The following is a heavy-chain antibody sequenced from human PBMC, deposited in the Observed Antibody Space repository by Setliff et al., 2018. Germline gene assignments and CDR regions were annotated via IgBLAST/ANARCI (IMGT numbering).Heavy chain of an antibody. V-gene: IGHV4-61*09. CDR3: ARGDSSGNNYPVLDY. J-gene: IGHJ4*02. D-gene: IGHD5-18*01. Sequence: SETLSLTCTVTGGSINSGPYYWTWIRQSAGKGLEWLGQIYSKGSMNYNPSLKSRVTIPADSSKSQFFLRLTSVTAADTAIYYCARGDSSGNNYPVLDYWGRGTLVTVSS. CDR2: IYSKGSM. CDR1: GGSINSGPYY.